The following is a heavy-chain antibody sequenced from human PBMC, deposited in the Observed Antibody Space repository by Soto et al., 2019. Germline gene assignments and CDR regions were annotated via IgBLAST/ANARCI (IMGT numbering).Heavy chain of an antibody. CDR2: IYYSGST. CDR1: GGSISSGDYY. D-gene: IGHD3-22*01. CDR3: AREEGYYYDSSGYSTSY. V-gene: IGHV4-30-4*01. Sequence: TLSLTCTVSGGSISSGDYYWSWIRQPPGKGLEWIGYIYYSGSTYYNPSLKSRVTISVDTSKNQFSLKLSSVTAADTAVYYCAREEGYYYDSSGYSTSYWGQGTLVTVSS. J-gene: IGHJ4*02.